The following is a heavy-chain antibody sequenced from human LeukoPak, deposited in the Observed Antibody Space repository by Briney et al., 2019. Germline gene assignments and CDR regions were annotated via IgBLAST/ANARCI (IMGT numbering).Heavy chain of an antibody. D-gene: IGHD3-10*01. J-gene: IGHJ4*02. CDR1: GFTFSSYG. CDR3: ARDYGSGSYYNGGFDY. CDR2: IRYDGGSK. V-gene: IGHV3-30*02. Sequence: GGSLRLSCAASGFTFSSYGMHWVRQAPGKGLEWVAFIRYDGGSKYYADSVKGRFTVSRDNSKNTLYLQMNSLRAEDTAVYYCARDYGSGSYYNGGFDYWGQGTLVTVSS.